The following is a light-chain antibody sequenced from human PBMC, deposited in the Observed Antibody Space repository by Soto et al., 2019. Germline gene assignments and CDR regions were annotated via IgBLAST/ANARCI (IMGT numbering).Light chain of an antibody. CDR1: QSISNW. Sequence: DIPMTQSPSTLSASVGDRVTITCRASQSISNWLAWYQQKPGKAPKLLIYKASSLESGVPSRFSGSGSGTEFTLTISSLQPDDFATYYCQQYNSYPYTFVQGTKLEIK. V-gene: IGKV1-5*03. CDR3: QQYNSYPYT. CDR2: KAS. J-gene: IGKJ2*01.